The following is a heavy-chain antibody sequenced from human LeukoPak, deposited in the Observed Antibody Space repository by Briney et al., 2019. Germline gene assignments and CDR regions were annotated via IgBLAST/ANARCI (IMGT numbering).Heavy chain of an antibody. CDR2: INPNSGGT. J-gene: IGHJ4*02. CDR1: GYPFIGNY. V-gene: IGHV1-2*02. D-gene: IGHD3-22*01. CDR3: AGLGYYDLSGYFY. Sequence: ASVKVSCKASGYPFIGNYIHWVRQAPGQGLEWMGWINPNSGGTQYSQKLQGRVTLTRDTSITTGYMELSGLTSDDTAVYSCAGLGYYDLSGYFYWGQGTLVTVSS.